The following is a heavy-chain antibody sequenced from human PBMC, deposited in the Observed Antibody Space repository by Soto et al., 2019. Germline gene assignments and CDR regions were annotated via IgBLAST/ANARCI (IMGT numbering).Heavy chain of an antibody. CDR1: NDSLSSHF. J-gene: IGHJ4*02. Sequence: ASVKVSCKASNDSLSSHFIHWVRQAPGEGLEWMGIINPGSNSASYSKEFQGRLTLTSDMPSRTVYMQLSNLRSDDTAVYYCAGASSRVSSVVAAYWGQGTLVTVSS. CDR2: INPGSNSA. D-gene: IGHD2-15*01. CDR3: AGASSRVSSVVAAY. V-gene: IGHV1-46*01.